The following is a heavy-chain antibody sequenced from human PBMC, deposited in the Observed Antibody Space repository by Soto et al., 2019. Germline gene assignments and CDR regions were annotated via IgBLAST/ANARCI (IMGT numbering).Heavy chain of an antibody. J-gene: IGHJ4*02. D-gene: IGHD5-12*01. Sequence: EVQLLESGGGLVQPGGSLRLSCVGSGFTFSSYGMAWVRQAPGKGLECVSEISASGGNTYYADSVKGRFTIARDNSKNTVYLQMNSLRGEDTAVYYCAKDRWLGDFDYWGQGTLVTVSS. CDR3: AKDRWLGDFDY. CDR1: GFTFSSYG. V-gene: IGHV3-23*01. CDR2: ISASGGNT.